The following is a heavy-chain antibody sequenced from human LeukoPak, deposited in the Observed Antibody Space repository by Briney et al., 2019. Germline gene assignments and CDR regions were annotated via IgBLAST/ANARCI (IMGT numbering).Heavy chain of an antibody. Sequence: GGSLRLSCAASGFTFSTYCMHWVRQALGKGPMWVSRICPDGTVTNYADSVKARFIISRDNARNTVYLQMNSLRVEDTAVYYCVRDFRSADYWGQGTLVTVSS. CDR2: ICPDGTVT. CDR1: GFTFSTYC. V-gene: IGHV3-74*01. CDR3: VRDFRSADY. J-gene: IGHJ4*02.